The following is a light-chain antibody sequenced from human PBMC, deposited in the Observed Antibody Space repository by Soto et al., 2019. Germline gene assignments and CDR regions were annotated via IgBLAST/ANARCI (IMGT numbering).Light chain of an antibody. V-gene: IGKV3-11*01. Sequence: EIVLTQSPGTLSLSPGERATLSCRASQSVSNYLVWYQQKPGQAPRLLIYDASNRATGIPARFSGSGSGTDFTLTISSLEPEDVAVYYCQQRGNWPPYTFGQGTKLEIK. CDR2: DAS. J-gene: IGKJ2*01. CDR1: QSVSNY. CDR3: QQRGNWPPYT.